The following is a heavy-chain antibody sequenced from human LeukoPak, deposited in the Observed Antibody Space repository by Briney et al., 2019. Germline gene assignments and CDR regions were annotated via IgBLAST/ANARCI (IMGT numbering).Heavy chain of an antibody. J-gene: IGHJ4*02. CDR1: GYTFTSYG. CDR3: ARSPGGYYDILTGYYMVPYFDY. CDR2: ISAYNGNT. V-gene: IGHV1-18*01. Sequence: GASVKVSCKASGYTFTSYGISWVRQAPGQGLEWMGWISAYNGNTNYAQKLQGRVTMTTDTSTSTADMELRSLRSDDTAVYYCARSPGGYYDILTGYYMVPYFDYWGQGTLVTVSS. D-gene: IGHD3-9*01.